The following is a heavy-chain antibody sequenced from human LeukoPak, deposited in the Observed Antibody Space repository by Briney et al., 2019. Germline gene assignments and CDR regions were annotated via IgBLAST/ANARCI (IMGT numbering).Heavy chain of an antibody. V-gene: IGHV1-69*13. CDR3: ARAGEVYNSGSYLEY. J-gene: IGHJ4*02. CDR2: FIPVFGPA. D-gene: IGHD6-19*01. CDR1: GGTFSNYA. Sequence: SVKVSCKASGGTFSNYAVSWVRQAPGQGLEWMGGFIPVFGPANYAQKFQGRVTITADESTSTAYMELSSLRSEDTAVYYCARAGEVYNSGSYLEYWGQGTLVTVSS.